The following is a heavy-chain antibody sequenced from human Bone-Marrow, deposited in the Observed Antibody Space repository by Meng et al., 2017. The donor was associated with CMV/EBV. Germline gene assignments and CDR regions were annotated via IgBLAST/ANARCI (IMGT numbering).Heavy chain of an antibody. J-gene: IGHJ3*02. CDR1: GGSISSSSYY. Sequence: SETLSLTCTVSGGSISSSSYYWGWIRQPPGKGLEWIGSIYYSGTTYYNPSLRSRVTISVDTSKNQFSLKLSSVTAADTAMYYCARDRGYYDSSGYPHNGHAFDIWGQGPMVTVSS. D-gene: IGHD3-22*01. CDR2: IYYSGTT. V-gene: IGHV4-39*07. CDR3: ARDRGYYDSSGYPHNGHAFDI.